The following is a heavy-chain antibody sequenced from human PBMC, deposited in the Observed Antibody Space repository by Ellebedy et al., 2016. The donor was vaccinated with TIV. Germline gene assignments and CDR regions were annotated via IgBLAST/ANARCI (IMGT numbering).Heavy chain of an antibody. CDR1: AFSFSSYI. V-gene: IGHV3-21*01. D-gene: IGHD3-10*01. CDR2: ISSDSSYL. CDR3: AAGSKEYWFDP. J-gene: IGHJ5*02. Sequence: PWGSLRLSCAASAFSFSSYIMNWVRQAPGEAPAWVSSISSDSSYLSYADSGKGRFTISRDNAKNLLYLQMNSLGVEDTAVYYCAAGSKEYWFDPWGQGTLVTVSS.